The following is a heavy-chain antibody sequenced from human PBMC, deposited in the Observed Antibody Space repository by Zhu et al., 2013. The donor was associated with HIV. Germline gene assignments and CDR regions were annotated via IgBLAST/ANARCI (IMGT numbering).Heavy chain of an antibody. CDR2: IYSGGST. CDR1: GFTVSSNY. J-gene: IGHJ6*03. V-gene: IGHV3-53*01. CDR3: ARSSKWLYRDYYYYYMDV. D-gene: IGHD3-22*01. Sequence: EVQLVESGGGLIQPGGSLRLSCAASGFTVSSNYMSWVRQAPGKGLEWVSVIYSGGSTYYADSVKGRFTISRDNSKNTLYLQMNSLRAEDTAVYYCARSSKWLYRDYYYYYMDVWGKGTTVTVSS.